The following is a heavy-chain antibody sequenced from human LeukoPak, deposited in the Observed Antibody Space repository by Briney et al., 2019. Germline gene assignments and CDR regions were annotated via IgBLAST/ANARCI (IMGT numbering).Heavy chain of an antibody. D-gene: IGHD1-26*01. J-gene: IGHJ3*02. CDR1: GFTFSNYW. CDR2: IKQDGSEK. Sequence: GGSLRLSCAASGFTFSNYWMSWVRLAPGQGLEGLANIKQDGSEKIYVDSVKGRFTISRENAKNSLYLQMNSLRVEDTAVYYCAREWEVDAFDIWGQGTMVTVSS. V-gene: IGHV3-7*01. CDR3: AREWEVDAFDI.